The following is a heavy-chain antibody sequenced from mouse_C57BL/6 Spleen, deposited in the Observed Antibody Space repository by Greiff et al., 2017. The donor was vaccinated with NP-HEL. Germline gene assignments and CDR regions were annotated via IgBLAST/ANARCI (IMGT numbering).Heavy chain of an antibody. CDR3: ARSYYSNYGAMDY. D-gene: IGHD2-5*01. CDR2: IRNKANGYTT. CDR1: GFTFTDYY. V-gene: IGHV7-3*01. J-gene: IGHJ4*01. Sequence: EVNVVESGGGLVQPGGSLSLSCAASGFTFTDYYMSWVRQPPGKALEWLGFIRNKANGYTTEYSASVKGRFTISRDNSQSILYLQMNALRAEDSATYYCARSYYSNYGAMDYWGRGTSVTVSS.